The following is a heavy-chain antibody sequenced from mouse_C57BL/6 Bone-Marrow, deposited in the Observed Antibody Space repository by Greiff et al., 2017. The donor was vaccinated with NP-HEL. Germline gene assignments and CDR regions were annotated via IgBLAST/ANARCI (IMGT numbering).Heavy chain of an antibody. J-gene: IGHJ2*01. Sequence: VQLKESGGGLVQPKGSLKLSCAASGFSFNTYAMNWVRQAPGKGLEWVARIRSKSNNYATYYADSVKDRFTISRDDSESMLYLQMNNLKTEDTAMYYCVRQNYYGSIDYWGQGTTLTVSS. CDR3: VRQNYYGSIDY. D-gene: IGHD1-1*01. CDR1: GFSFNTYA. V-gene: IGHV10-1*01. CDR2: IRSKSNNYAT.